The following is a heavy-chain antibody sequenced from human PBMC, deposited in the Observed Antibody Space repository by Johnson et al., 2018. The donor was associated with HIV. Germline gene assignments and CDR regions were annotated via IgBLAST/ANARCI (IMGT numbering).Heavy chain of an antibody. CDR2: IYSGGST. D-gene: IGHD4-23*01. J-gene: IGHJ3*02. Sequence: VLLVESGGGLVQPGRSLRLSCAASGFTFDDYAMHWVRQAPGKGLEWVSVIYSGGSTYYADSVKGRFTISRDNAKNSLYLQMNSLRAEDTAVYYCARRTVVTPGAFDIWGQGTMVTVSS. CDR1: GFTFDDYA. CDR3: ARRTVVTPGAFDI. V-gene: IGHV3-9*01.